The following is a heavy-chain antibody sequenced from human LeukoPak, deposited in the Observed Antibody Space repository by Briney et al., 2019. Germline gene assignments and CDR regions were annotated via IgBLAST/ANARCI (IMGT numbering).Heavy chain of an antibody. CDR2: IIPFLGTT. CDR3: TIIPNVILFTHYFEY. J-gene: IGHJ4*02. D-gene: IGHD2-21*01. CDR1: GGVFTTYA. V-gene: IGHV1-69*11. Sequence: SVKVSCKASGGVFTTYAIRWVRQAPGQGLEWMGSIIPFLGTTNYAQKFQGRVTITADEPTRTAYMELTYVRSDDRAVYYCTIIPNVILFTHYFEYWGQGTLVTVSS.